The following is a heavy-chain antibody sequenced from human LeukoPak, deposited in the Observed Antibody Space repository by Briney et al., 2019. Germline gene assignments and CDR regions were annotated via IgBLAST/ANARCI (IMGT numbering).Heavy chain of an antibody. CDR1: GGSISSGSYY. Sequence: SETLSLTCTVSGGSISSGSYYWSWIRQPAGKGLEWIGRIYTSGSTNYNPSLKSRVTISVDTSKNQFSPKLSSVTAADTAVYYCARGLGSYGTGIDYWGQGTLVTVSS. J-gene: IGHJ4*02. CDR2: IYTSGST. D-gene: IGHD3-10*01. V-gene: IGHV4-61*02. CDR3: ARGLGSYGTGIDY.